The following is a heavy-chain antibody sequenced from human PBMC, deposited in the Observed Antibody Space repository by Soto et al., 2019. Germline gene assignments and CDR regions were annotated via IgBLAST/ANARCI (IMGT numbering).Heavy chain of an antibody. D-gene: IGHD2-2*01. CDR3: AKDRDIVVVPAALSWFDP. J-gene: IGHJ5*02. Sequence: GGSLRLSCAASGFTFSSYAMSWVRQAPGKGLEWVSAISGSGGSTYYADSVKGRFTISRDNSKNTLYLQMNSLRAEDTAVYYCAKDRDIVVVPAALSWFDPWGQGTLVTVSS. V-gene: IGHV3-23*01. CDR1: GFTFSSYA. CDR2: ISGSGGST.